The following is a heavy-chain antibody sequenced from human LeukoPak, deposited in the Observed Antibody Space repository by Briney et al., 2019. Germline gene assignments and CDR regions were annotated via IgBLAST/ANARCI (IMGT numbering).Heavy chain of an antibody. CDR3: GRVGRFWEWRIPRFDP. CDR1: GFTFSSYW. V-gene: IGHV3-7*01. J-gene: IGHJ5*02. D-gene: IGHD3-3*01. CDR2: IKQDGSEK. Sequence: GGSLRLSCAASGFTFSSYWMSWVRQAPGKGLEWVANIKQDGSEKYYVDSVKGRFTISRDNAKNSLYLQMNSLRAEDTAVYYCGRVGRFWEWRIPRFDPWAREPWSPSPQ.